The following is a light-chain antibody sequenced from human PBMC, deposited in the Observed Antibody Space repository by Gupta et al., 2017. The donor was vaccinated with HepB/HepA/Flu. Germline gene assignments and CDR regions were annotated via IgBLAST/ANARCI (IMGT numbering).Light chain of an antibody. CDR3: ATWDDSMNGPWV. CDR1: SSNIGSNS. CDR2: SNN. V-gene: IGLV1-44*01. J-gene: IGLJ3*02. Sequence: QSVLTQPPSASGTPGQRVTISCSGSSSNIGSNSVNWYQQLPGTAPKLLIYSNNQRPSGVPDRFSGSKSGTSASLAITRLQSEDEADYYCATWDDSMNGPWVLGGGTKLTVL.